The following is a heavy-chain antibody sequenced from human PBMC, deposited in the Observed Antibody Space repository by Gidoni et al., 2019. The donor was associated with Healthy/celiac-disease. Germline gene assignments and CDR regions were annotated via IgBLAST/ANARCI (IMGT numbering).Heavy chain of an antibody. Sequence: QVQLQESGPGLVKPSQTLSLTCTVSGGSISRGSYYWSWIRQPAGKGLEWIGRIYTSGSTNYNPSLKSRVTISVDTSKNQFSLKLSSVTAADTAVYYCARSGYSSGWYVFYYWGQGTLVTVSS. D-gene: IGHD6-19*01. V-gene: IGHV4-61*02. CDR2: IYTSGST. CDR1: GGSISRGSYY. CDR3: ARSGYSSGWYVFYY. J-gene: IGHJ4*02.